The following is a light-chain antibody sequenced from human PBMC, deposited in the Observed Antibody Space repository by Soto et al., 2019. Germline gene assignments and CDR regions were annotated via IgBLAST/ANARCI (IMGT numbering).Light chain of an antibody. CDR3: GTWDSSLSAVV. Sequence: QSVLTQPPSVSAAPGQTVTISCSGSSSKIGNNYVSWYQQLPGTAPKLLIYDNNKRPSGIPDRFSGSKSGTSATLGITGLQTGDEADYYCGTWDSSLSAVVFGGGTQLTVL. CDR1: SSKIGNNY. J-gene: IGLJ2*01. V-gene: IGLV1-51*01. CDR2: DNN.